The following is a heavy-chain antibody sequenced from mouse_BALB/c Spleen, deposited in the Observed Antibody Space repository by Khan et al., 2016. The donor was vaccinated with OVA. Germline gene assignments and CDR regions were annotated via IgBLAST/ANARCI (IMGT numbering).Heavy chain of an antibody. CDR1: GYTFSSYW. Sequence: VQLQQSGAELMKPGASVKISCKATGYTFSSYWIEWVKQRPGHGLEWIGEILPGSGSTNYNEKFKGKATFTADTSSNTAYMQLSSLTSEDSAVYYCAKWEYSNYDFDYWGQGTTLTVSS. V-gene: IGHV1-9*01. D-gene: IGHD2-5*01. CDR3: AKWEYSNYDFDY. CDR2: ILPGSGST. J-gene: IGHJ2*01.